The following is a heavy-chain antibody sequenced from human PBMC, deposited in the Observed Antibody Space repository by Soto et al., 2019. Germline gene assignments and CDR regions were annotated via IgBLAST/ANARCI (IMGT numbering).Heavy chain of an antibody. CDR1: GFTFSGYW. J-gene: IGHJ4*02. CDR2: VNPNGTFT. Sequence: EVQLVESGGGLVQPGGSLGLSCAGSGFTFSGYWMHWVRQPPGKGPVWVLRVNPNGTFTTKAESVKGRFTISRDNAKTTVYLQINSLRADDTAVYYCARGETSTTYWAGFYNWGQGTLVTVSS. CDR3: ARGETSTTYWAGFYN. D-gene: IGHD2-2*01. V-gene: IGHV3-74*01.